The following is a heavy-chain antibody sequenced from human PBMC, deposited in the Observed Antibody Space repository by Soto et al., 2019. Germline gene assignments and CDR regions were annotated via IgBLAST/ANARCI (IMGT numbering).Heavy chain of an antibody. Sequence: SETLSLTCAVSSGSISSSNWWSWVRQPPGKGLEWIGEISHNGSTNYNPSLKRRVTISVDKSKNQFSLKLSSVTAADTAVYYCARAFGYSGSHYYHYYMAVWGKGTPVTVSS. V-gene: IGHV4-4*02. J-gene: IGHJ6*03. CDR3: ARAFGYSGSHYYHYYMAV. CDR2: ISHNGST. D-gene: IGHD1-26*01. CDR1: SGSISSSNW.